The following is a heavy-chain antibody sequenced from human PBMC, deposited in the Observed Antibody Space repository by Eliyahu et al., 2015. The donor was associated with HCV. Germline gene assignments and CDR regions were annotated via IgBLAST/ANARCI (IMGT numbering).Heavy chain of an antibody. V-gene: IGHV3-33*01. D-gene: IGHD3-22*01. CDR1: GFTFSSYG. J-gene: IGHJ4*02. CDR2: IWYDGSNK. Sequence: QVQLVESGGGVVQPGRSLRLSCAASGFTFSSYGMHWVRQAPGKGLEGVAVIWYDGSNKYYADSVKGRFTISRDNSKNTLYLQMNSLRAEDTAVYYCAREGSGYWGDYFDYWGQGTLVTVSS. CDR3: AREGSGYWGDYFDY.